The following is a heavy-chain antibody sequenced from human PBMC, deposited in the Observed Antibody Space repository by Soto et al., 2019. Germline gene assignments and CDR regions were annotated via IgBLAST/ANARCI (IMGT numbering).Heavy chain of an antibody. V-gene: IGHV4-31*01. CDR2: IYYNGDT. CDR3: ARYHRDNWGSPDYFDY. CDR1: GGSISSGGYY. Sequence: QVQLQESGPGLVKPSQTLSLTCTVSGGSISSGGYYWSWIRQHPGKGLEWIGYIYYNGDTYYNPSLKSHVSISIDTSKNQFSLRLTSVTAADTAVYYCARYHRDNWGSPDYFDYWGQGTLVTVSS. J-gene: IGHJ4*02. D-gene: IGHD7-27*01.